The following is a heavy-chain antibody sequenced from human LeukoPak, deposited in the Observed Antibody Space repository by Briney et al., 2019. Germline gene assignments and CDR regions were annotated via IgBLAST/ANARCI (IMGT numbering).Heavy chain of an antibody. CDR3: ARDIRTRYDSSGYSFYY. CDR2: INPNSGGA. D-gene: IGHD3-22*01. CDR1: GYTFTGYY. Sequence: ASVKLSHNPSGYTFTGYYMHWVRQAPGQGLELMGWINPNSGGANYAQKFQDRVTMTRDTSISTAYMELSRLRSDDTAGYYCARDIRTRYDSSGYSFYYWGEGTRVTVSS. J-gene: IGHJ4*02. V-gene: IGHV1-2*02.